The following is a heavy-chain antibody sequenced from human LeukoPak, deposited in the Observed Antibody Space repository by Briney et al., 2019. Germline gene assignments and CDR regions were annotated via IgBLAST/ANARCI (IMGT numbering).Heavy chain of an antibody. Sequence: ASVKVSCKASGYTFTGYYMHWVRQAPGQGLEWMGWINPNTGVTNYAQKFQGRVTLTRDTSIITAYMELTRLRSDDTAVCYCARDRTTVTTGYCGMDVWGQGTTDTVSS. J-gene: IGHJ6*02. V-gene: IGHV1-2*02. CDR2: INPNTGVT. CDR1: GYTFTGYY. CDR3: ARDRTTVTTGYCGMDV. D-gene: IGHD4-17*01.